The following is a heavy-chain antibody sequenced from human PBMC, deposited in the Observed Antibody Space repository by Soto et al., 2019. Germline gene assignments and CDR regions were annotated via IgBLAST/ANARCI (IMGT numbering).Heavy chain of an antibody. D-gene: IGHD2-15*01. V-gene: IGHV3-23*01. CDR2: ISGSGGST. J-gene: IGHJ6*02. Sequence: GGSLRLSCAASGFTFSSYAMSWVRQAPGKGLEWVSAISGSGGSTYYADSVKGRFTISRDNSKNTLYLQMNSLRAEDTAVYYCAKVLVVVVAATRYGMDVWGQGTTVTVSS. CDR1: GFTFSSYA. CDR3: AKVLVVVVAATRYGMDV.